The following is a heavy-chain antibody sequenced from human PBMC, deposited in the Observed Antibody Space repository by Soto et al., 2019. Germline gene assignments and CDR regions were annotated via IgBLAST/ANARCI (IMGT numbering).Heavy chain of an antibody. D-gene: IGHD3-10*01. V-gene: IGHV3-15*07. J-gene: IGHJ4*02. CDR3: TRYGSGKFDH. CDR1: GFPFSNSC. Sequence: GGSLRLSCAASGFPFSNSCMNWVRHAPGKGLEWVCRIKSKTDGGKTEYAAPVKGRFTISRDDSKNTLYLQMNRLKSEDTAGDYCTRYGSGKFDHWGQGTLVTVSS. CDR2: IKSKTDGGKT.